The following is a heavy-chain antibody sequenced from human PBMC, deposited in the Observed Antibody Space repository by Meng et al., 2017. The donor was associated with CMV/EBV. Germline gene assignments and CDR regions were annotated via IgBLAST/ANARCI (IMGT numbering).Heavy chain of an antibody. V-gene: IGHV3-48*03. J-gene: IGHJ4*02. CDR2: ISSSGDTT. CDR3: AKSGELQYYFDY. D-gene: IGHD1-26*01. CDR1: GFTFSSYE. Sequence: GGSLRLSCAASGFTFSSYEMNWVRQAPGKGLEWVSYISSSGDTTYYADSVRGRFTISRDNARNTLYLQMNSLRAEDTAVYYCAKSGELQYYFDYWGQGTLVTVSS.